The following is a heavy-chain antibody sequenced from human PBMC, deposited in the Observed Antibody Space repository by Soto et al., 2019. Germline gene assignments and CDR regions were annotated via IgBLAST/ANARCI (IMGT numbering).Heavy chain of an antibody. V-gene: IGHV3-7*01. Sequence: ESGGGLVQPGGSLRLSCAASGFTFSSYWMSWVRQAPGKGLEWVANIKQDGSEKYYVDSVKGRFTISRDNAKNSLYLQRNSPRAEDTAVYYCASSRGGATRRRDGYKRSDYWGQGTLVTVSS. J-gene: IGHJ4*02. CDR2: IKQDGSEK. CDR3: ASSRGGATRRRDGYKRSDY. D-gene: IGHD5-12*01. CDR1: GFTFSSYW.